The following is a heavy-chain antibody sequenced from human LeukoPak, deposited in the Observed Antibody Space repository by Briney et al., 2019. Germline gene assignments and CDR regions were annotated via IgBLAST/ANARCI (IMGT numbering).Heavy chain of an antibody. Sequence: QPGGSLRLSCAASGFTFDDYAMHLVRQAPGKGLEWVSLISWDGGSTYYADSVKGRFTISRDNSKNSLYLQMNSLRTEDTALYYCAKDAMVRGKHYYYYYGMDVWGQGTTVTVSS. CDR2: ISWDGGST. D-gene: IGHD3-10*01. J-gene: IGHJ6*02. V-gene: IGHV3-43*02. CDR3: AKDAMVRGKHYYYYYGMDV. CDR1: GFTFDDYA.